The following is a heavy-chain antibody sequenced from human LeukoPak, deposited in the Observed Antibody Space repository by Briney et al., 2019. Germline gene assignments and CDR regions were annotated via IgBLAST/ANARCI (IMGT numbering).Heavy chain of an antibody. CDR3: ARGGYSRYNWFDP. Sequence: GGSLRLSCAASGFIFSDYWMNWVRQAPGKGLEWVAIIKQDGSEKYYVDSVKGRFTISRDNAKNSLYLQMHSLRAEDTAVYYCARGGYSRYNWFDPGGQGTLVTVSS. V-gene: IGHV3-7*01. CDR1: GFIFSDYW. CDR2: IKQDGSEK. D-gene: IGHD5-18*01. J-gene: IGHJ5*02.